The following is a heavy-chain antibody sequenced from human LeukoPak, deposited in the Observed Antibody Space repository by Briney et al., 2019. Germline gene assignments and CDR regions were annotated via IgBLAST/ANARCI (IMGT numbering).Heavy chain of an antibody. CDR1: GYTFTSYD. J-gene: IGHJ4*02. CDR2: MNPNSGNT. Sequence: ASVKVSCKASGYTFTSYDINWVRQATGQGLEWMGWMNPNSGNTGYAQKFQGRVTITRNTSISTAYMELSSLRSEDTAVYYCARAKKHTTIFGVVITYCFDYWGQGTLVTVSS. V-gene: IGHV1-8*03. D-gene: IGHD3-3*01. CDR3: ARAKKHTTIFGVVITYCFDY.